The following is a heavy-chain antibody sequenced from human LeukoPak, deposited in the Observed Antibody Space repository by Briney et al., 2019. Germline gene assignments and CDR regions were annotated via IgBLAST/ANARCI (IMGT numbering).Heavy chain of an antibody. CDR3: AKDYSNYVWWVYGNYYYGMDV. CDR1: GFTFSSYA. Sequence: PGGSLRLSCAASGFTFSSYAMSWVRQAPGKGLEWVSAISGSGGSTYYADSVKGRFTISRDNSKNTLYLQMNSLRAEDTAVYYCAKDYSNYVWWVYGNYYYGMDVWGQGTTVTVSS. D-gene: IGHD4-11*01. CDR2: ISGSGGST. J-gene: IGHJ6*02. V-gene: IGHV3-23*01.